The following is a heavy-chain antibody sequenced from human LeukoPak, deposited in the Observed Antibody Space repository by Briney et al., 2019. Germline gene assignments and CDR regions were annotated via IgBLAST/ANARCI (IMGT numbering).Heavy chain of an antibody. J-gene: IGHJ4*02. CDR1: GHSFTSYF. Sequence: GESLKISCKASGHSFTSYFIGWVRQMPGKGLQWMAIIYPGDSDARYSPSFQGQVTISVDKSINTAYLQWRSLQASDTAIYYCARSSDSGGYYDYFDHWGQGTLVTVSS. D-gene: IGHD3-22*01. CDR3: ARSSDSGGYYDYFDH. CDR2: IYPGDSDA. V-gene: IGHV5-51*01.